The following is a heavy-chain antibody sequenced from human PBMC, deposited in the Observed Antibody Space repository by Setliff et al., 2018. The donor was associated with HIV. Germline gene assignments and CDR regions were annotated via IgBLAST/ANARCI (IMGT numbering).Heavy chain of an antibody. CDR1: GGSINSGGYY. V-gene: IGHV4-34*01. Sequence: SETLSLTCTVSGGSINSGGYYWSWIRQSPGEGLEWIGEINHGGSTNYNPSLKSRVTMSVDTSKNQFSLQLTSVTAADTAVYYCARSGNILTDYSYYSYFMDVWGGGTTVTVSS. D-gene: IGHD3-9*01. CDR2: INHGGST. J-gene: IGHJ6*03. CDR3: ARSGNILTDYSYYSYFMDV.